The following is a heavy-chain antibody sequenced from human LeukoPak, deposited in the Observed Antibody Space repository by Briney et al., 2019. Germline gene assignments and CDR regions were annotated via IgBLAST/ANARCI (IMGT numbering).Heavy chain of an antibody. V-gene: IGHV3-48*01. CDR3: AKTGFQWGDYFYYMDV. Sequence: GGSLRLSCAASGFTFSSYSMNWVRQAPGKGLEWVSYISSSSSTIWYADSVKGRFTISRDNSKNTLYLQVNSLIAEDTAVYYCAKTGFQWGDYFYYMDVWGKGTTVTVSS. J-gene: IGHJ6*03. D-gene: IGHD1-14*01. CDR1: GFTFSSYS. CDR2: ISSSSSTI.